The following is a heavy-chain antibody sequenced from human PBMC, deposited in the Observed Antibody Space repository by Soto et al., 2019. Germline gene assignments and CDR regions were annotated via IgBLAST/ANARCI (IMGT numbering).Heavy chain of an antibody. CDR2: INPNSGGT. Sequence: ASVKVSCKASGYTFTGYYMHWVRQAPGQGVEWMGWINPNSGGTNYAQKFQGWVTMTRDTSISTAYMELSRLRSDDTAVYYCARSPDIVVVVAATFEGAFDIWGQGTMVTVSS. CDR1: GYTFTGYY. V-gene: IGHV1-2*04. CDR3: ARSPDIVVVVAATFEGAFDI. D-gene: IGHD2-15*01. J-gene: IGHJ3*02.